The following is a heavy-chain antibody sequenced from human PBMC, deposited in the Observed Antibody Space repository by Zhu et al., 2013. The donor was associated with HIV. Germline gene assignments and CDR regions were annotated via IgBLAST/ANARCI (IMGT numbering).Heavy chain of an antibody. J-gene: IGHJ5*02. D-gene: IGHD6-13*01. Sequence: QVQLVQSGAEVKKPGASVKVSCKASGYTFTGYYMHWVRQAPGQGLEWMGWINPNSGGTNYAQKFQGRVTMTRDTSISTAYMELSRLRSDDTAVYYCASSWYVTRMYNWFDPWGQGTLVTVSS. CDR3: ASSWYVTRMYNWFDP. CDR2: INPNSGGT. V-gene: IGHV1-2*02. CDR1: GYTFTGYY.